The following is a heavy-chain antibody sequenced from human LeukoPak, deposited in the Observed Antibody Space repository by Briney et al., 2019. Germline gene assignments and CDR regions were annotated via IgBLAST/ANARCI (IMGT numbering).Heavy chain of an antibody. D-gene: IGHD3-22*01. J-gene: IGHJ6*03. CDR2: IYASGST. V-gene: IGHV4-4*07. CDR1: GDSISSYY. CDR3: ASEGSYFDSSRRYYYYYMDV. Sequence: KASETMSLTCTVSGDSISSYYWSWIRQPAGKGLEWIGRIYASGSTTYNPSLKSRVTMSVDTSKNQFSLKVSSVTAADTAVYYCASEGSYFDSSRRYYYYYMDVWGKGTTVTVSS.